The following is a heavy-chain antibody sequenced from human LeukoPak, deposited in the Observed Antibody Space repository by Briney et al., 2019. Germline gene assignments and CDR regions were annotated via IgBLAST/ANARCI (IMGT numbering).Heavy chain of an antibody. J-gene: IGHJ5*02. V-gene: IGHV4-34*01. CDR3: ARFGTRDNCCHPGVDT. Sequence: SETLSLTCAVSGGSLSGSYCNWIRQTPGKGLEWIGEINHSGTTNYNPSLKSRVAISVDTSNNQFSLRLTSVTAADTALYYCARFGTRDNCCHPGVDTWGQGTPVTVSS. CDR1: GGSLSGSY. CDR2: INHSGTT. D-gene: IGHD1-1*01.